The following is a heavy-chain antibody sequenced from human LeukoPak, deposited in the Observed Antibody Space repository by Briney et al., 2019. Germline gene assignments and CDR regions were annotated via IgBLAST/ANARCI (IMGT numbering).Heavy chain of an antibody. CDR2: INLNSGGT. V-gene: IGHV1-2*02. CDR1: GYTFTAYW. J-gene: IGHJ4*02. Sequence: ASVKVSCKPSGYTFTAYWMHWVRQAPGQGPEWMGWINLNSGGTNYAQKFQGRVTMTRDTSISTAYMELSSLRSDDTAVYYCARARGYYGSGSATDYWGQGALVTVSS. D-gene: IGHD3-10*01. CDR3: ARARGYYGSGSATDY.